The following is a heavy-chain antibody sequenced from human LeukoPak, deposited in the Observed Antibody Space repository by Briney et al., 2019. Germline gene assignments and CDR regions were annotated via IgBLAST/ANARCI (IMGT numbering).Heavy chain of an antibody. CDR2: ISGYNGNT. CDR3: ARNFLERLIDY. CDR1: GYTFTSYG. D-gene: IGHD3-3*01. V-gene: IGHV1-18*01. J-gene: IGHJ4*02. Sequence: ASVKVSCKTSGYTFTSYGITWVRQAPGQGLEWMGWISGYNGNTKYAQKLRGRVTMTTDTSTSTAYMELRGLRADDTAVYYCARNFLERLIDYWGQGTLVTVSS.